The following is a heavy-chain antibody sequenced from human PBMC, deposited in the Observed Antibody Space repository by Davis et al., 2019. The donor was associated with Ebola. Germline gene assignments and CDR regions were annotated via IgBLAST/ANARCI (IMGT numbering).Heavy chain of an antibody. CDR3: ARGDKTDY. J-gene: IGHJ4*02. Sequence: GGSLRLSCAASGFTFSTYSMHWVRQAPGKGLEWVAVISYDGSKKYYADSLKGRFTISRDNSKNTLYLQVNSLRNEDTAVYYCARGDKTDYWGQGTQVIVSS. CDR1: GFTFSTYS. CDR2: ISYDGSKK. V-gene: IGHV3-30*04.